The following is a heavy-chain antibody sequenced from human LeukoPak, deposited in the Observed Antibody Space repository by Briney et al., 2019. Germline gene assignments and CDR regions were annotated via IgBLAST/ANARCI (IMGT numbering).Heavy chain of an antibody. CDR2: ISAYNGNT. CDR1: GYTFTSYG. J-gene: IGHJ4*02. CDR3: ARDTVKYCSGGSCYFDY. Sequence: ASVTVSCKASGYTFTSYGISWVRQAPGQGLEWMGWISAYNGNTNYAQKLQGRVTMTTDTSTSTAYMELRSLRSDDTAVYYCARDTVKYCSGGSCYFDYWGQGTLVTVSS. V-gene: IGHV1-18*01. D-gene: IGHD2-15*01.